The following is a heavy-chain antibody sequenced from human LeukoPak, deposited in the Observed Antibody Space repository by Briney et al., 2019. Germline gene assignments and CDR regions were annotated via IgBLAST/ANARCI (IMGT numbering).Heavy chain of an antibody. CDR1: GFTFTTYW. D-gene: IGHD3-3*01. J-gene: IGHJ6*02. Sequence: GGSLRLSCAASGFTFTTYWMTWVRQAPGKGLEWVANIKQDGSEAYYVDSVKGRFTISRDNAKNSLYLQMNSLRAEDTAVYYCARDLPYYDFWSGYYLSYYYGMDVWGQGTTVTVSS. V-gene: IGHV3-7*03. CDR3: ARDLPYYDFWSGYYLSYYYGMDV. CDR2: IKQDGSEA.